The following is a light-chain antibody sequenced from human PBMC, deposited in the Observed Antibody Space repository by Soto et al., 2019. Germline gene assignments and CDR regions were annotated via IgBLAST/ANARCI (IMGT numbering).Light chain of an antibody. CDR3: ATWDDSLNGRVV. CDR2: SSN. CDR1: SSNIGSHT. V-gene: IGLV1-44*01. J-gene: IGLJ3*02. Sequence: QSALTQPPSASGTPGQRVTISCSGSSSNIGSHTVNWYQQFPGTAPKLLIYSSNLRPSGVPDRFSGSISGTSASLAISGLQSEDEADYHCATWDDSLNGRVVFGGGTKVTVL.